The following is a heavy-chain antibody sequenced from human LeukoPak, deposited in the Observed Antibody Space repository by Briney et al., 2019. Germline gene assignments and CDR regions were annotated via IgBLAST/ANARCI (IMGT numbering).Heavy chain of an antibody. D-gene: IGHD6-6*01. CDR3: ARGIIAARPYYFDY. CDR1: GCTFSSYA. V-gene: IGHV1-69*05. J-gene: IGHJ4*02. CDR2: IIPIFGTA. Sequence: SVKVSCKASGCTFSSYAISWVRQAPGQGLEWMGGIIPIFGTANYAQKFQGRVTITTDESTSTANMELSSLRSEDTAVYYCARGIIAARPYYFDYWGQGTLVTVSS.